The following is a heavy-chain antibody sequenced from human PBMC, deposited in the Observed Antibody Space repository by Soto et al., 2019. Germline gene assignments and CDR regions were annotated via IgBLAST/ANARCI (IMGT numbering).Heavy chain of an antibody. J-gene: IGHJ4*02. Sequence: SETLSLTCTVSGGSISSGGYYWSWIRQHPGKGLEWIGYIYYSGSTYYNPSLKSRVTISVDTSKNQFSLKLSSVTAADTAVYYCARALTVRAVPQDFDYWGQGTLVTVSS. CDR3: ARALTVRAVPQDFDY. D-gene: IGHD3-10*01. V-gene: IGHV4-31*03. CDR1: GGSISSGGYY. CDR2: IYYSGST.